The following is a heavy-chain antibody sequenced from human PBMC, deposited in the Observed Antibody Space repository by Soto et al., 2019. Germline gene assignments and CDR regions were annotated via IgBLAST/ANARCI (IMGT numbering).Heavy chain of an antibody. J-gene: IGHJ6*02. D-gene: IGHD2-21*02. Sequence: QITLKESGPTLVKPTQTLTLTCTFSGFSLSTGGVGVGWIRKPPGKALEWLALIYWDDDKRYSPSLKSRLTITHDTSKNQVVLTMTNMDPVDTATYYCAHSRCGGDCLQSYSSHYYYGMDVWGQGTTVTVSS. CDR1: GFSLSTGGVG. CDR2: IYWDDDK. V-gene: IGHV2-5*02. CDR3: AHSRCGGDCLQSYSSHYYYGMDV.